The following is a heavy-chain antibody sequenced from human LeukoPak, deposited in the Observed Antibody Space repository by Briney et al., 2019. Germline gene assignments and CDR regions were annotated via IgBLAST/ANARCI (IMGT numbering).Heavy chain of an antibody. Sequence: QPGGSLRLSCTASGFTFDNYWMTWVRQPPGKGLEWVANIKQDGGERYYVDSVRGRFTISRDNSKNSLYLQMNSLRAEDTAVYYCVRDGRPLDYWGQGTLVTVSS. J-gene: IGHJ4*02. CDR1: GFTFDNYW. CDR2: IKQDGGER. V-gene: IGHV3-7*01. CDR3: VRDGRPLDY. D-gene: IGHD3/OR15-3a*01.